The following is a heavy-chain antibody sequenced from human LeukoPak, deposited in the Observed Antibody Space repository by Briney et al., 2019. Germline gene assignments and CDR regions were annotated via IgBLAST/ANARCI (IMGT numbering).Heavy chain of an antibody. CDR2: ISGSGGST. CDR3: AKVSGIAAGGTLGY. D-gene: IGHD6-13*01. V-gene: IGHV3-23*01. Sequence: PGGSLRLSCAASGFTFSSYAMSWVRQAPGMGLEWVSAISGSGGSTYYADSVKGRFTISRDNSKNTLYLQMNSLRAEDTAEYFCAKVSGIAAGGTLGYWGQGTLVTVSS. J-gene: IGHJ4*02. CDR1: GFTFSSYA.